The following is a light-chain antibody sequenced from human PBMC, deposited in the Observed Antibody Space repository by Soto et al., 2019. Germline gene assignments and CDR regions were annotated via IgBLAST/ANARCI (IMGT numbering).Light chain of an antibody. CDR3: SSYACSNNFV. Sequence: QSALTQPPSASGFPGQSVTISCTGTSSDVGYYDYVSWYQQHPGKAPKLVIYEVTKRPSGVPDRVSASKSGNTASLTVSGLRAEDEAEYYCSSYACSNNFVFGSGTKLTVL. CDR1: SSDVGYYDY. J-gene: IGLJ6*01. CDR2: EVT. V-gene: IGLV2-8*01.